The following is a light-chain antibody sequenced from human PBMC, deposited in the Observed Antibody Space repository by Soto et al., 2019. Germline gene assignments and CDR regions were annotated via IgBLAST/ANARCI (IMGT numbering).Light chain of an antibody. CDR2: GVS. V-gene: IGKV3-20*01. CDR1: QSVSSSY. J-gene: IGKJ5*01. Sequence: EVVLTQSPGTLSLSPGERATLSCRASQSVSSSYLAWYQQKPGQAPRLLMYGVSSRATGIPDRFSGSGSGTDFTLTISRLGPDDFAVYYCQHYGTSFAFGQGTRLEI. CDR3: QHYGTSFA.